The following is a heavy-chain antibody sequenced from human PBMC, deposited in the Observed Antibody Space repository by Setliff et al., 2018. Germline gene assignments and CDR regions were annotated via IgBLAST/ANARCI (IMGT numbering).Heavy chain of an antibody. V-gene: IGHV5-51*01. CDR1: GYRFSSHW. J-gene: IGHJ3*02. Sequence: HGESLKISCKGSGYRFSSHWIGWVRQMPGKGLEWMGIIYPGDSDTRYSPSFQGQVTISADKSISTAYLQWSSLKASDTATYYCASSSGSSSNDAFDIWGQGTTVTVSS. CDR3: ASSSGSSSNDAFDI. CDR2: IYPGDSDT. D-gene: IGHD1-26*01.